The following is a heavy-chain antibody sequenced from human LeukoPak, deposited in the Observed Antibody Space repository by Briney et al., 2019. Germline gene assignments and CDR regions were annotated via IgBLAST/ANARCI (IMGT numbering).Heavy chain of an antibody. CDR3: ARFSYYDSHFDY. CDR1: GFTFSDYH. D-gene: IGHD3-22*01. V-gene: IGHV3-11*01. CDR2: ISSSGSTI. Sequence: PGGSLRLSCAASGFTFSDYHMSWIRQAPGKGLEWVSYISSSGSTIYYADSVKGRFTISRDNAKNSLYLQMNSLRAEDTAVYYCARFSYYDSHFDYWGQGTLVTVSS. J-gene: IGHJ4*02.